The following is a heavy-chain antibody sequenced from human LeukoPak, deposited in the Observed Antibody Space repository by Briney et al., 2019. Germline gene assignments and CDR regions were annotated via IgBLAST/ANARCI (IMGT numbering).Heavy chain of an antibody. CDR2: IKQDGSQR. V-gene: IGHV3-7*01. CDR3: ARRGGSSSRRSPIDY. Sequence: HTGGSLRLSCTASGFTFSDYWMTWVRQAPGKGPEWAANIKQDGSQRYYVDSVRGRFTISRDNAKNSLFLQMNGLRAEDTAVYYCARRGGSSSRRSPIDYWGQGTLVTVSS. J-gene: IGHJ4*02. CDR1: GFTFSDYW. D-gene: IGHD6-6*01.